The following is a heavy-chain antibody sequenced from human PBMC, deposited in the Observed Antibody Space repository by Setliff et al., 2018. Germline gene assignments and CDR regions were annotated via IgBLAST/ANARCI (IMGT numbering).Heavy chain of an antibody. CDR1: GFTLSDYY. V-gene: IGHV3-11*04. CDR2: ISSSGSNT. J-gene: IGHJ4*02. D-gene: IGHD2-15*01. CDR3: AKVRALTYCRGDSCYCFDY. Sequence: PGGSLRLSCAASGFTLSDYYMSWIRQAPGKGLEWVSSISSSGSNTHYADSVKGRFTISRDNAKKSLYLQMNSLRPEDTALYYCAKVRALTYCRGDSCYCFDYWGQGTLVTVSS.